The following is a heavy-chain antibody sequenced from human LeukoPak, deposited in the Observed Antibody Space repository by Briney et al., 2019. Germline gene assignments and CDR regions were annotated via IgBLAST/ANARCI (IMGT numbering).Heavy chain of an antibody. CDR2: ISSSGGST. D-gene: IGHD3-10*01. V-gene: IGHV3-23*01. Sequence: GGSLRLSCAASGFTFSSYGMSWVRQAPGKGLEWVSTISSSGGSTYYADSVKGRFTISRDNSENTVYLQMNSLRAEDTALYYCAKLNYYGSYWGQGTLVTVSS. J-gene: IGHJ4*02. CDR1: GFTFSSYG. CDR3: AKLNYYGSY.